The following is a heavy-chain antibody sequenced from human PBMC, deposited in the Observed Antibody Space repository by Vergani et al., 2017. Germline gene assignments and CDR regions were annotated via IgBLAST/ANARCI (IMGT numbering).Heavy chain of an antibody. D-gene: IGHD6-19*01. Sequence: EVQLLESGGGLVQPGGSLRLSCAASGFTFSSYVMSWVRQAPGKGLEWVSRISGSGSGTYYADPVKGRFTISRDNSKNTLYLDMNSLRAEDTAVYYCAGGYNSVWIWSWFDPWGQGTLVTVSA. CDR1: GFTFSSYV. CDR2: ISGSGSGT. CDR3: AGGYNSVWIWSWFDP. J-gene: IGHJ5*02. V-gene: IGHV3-23*01.